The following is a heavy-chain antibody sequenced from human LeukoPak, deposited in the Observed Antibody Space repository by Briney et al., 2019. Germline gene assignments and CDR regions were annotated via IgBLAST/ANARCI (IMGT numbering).Heavy chain of an antibody. V-gene: IGHV3-23*01. CDR3: AKVNSAQWLVPDAFDI. Sequence: PGGSLRLSCTASGFTFSSYAMSWVRQAPGKGLECVSHISDSGGSTYYADSVKGRFTISRDNSKNTLYLQMNSLRAEDTAGYYCAKVNSAQWLVPDAFDIWGQGTMVTVSS. CDR2: ISDSGGST. CDR1: GFTFSSYA. J-gene: IGHJ3*02. D-gene: IGHD6-19*01.